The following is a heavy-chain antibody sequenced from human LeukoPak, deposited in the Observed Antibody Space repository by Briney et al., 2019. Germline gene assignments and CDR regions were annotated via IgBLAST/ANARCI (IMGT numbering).Heavy chain of an antibody. CDR1: GGSFSGYY. J-gene: IGHJ6*03. Sequence: SETLSLTCAVYGGSFSGYYWSWIRQPPGKGLEWIGEINHSGSTNYSPSLKSRVTISVDTSKNQFSLKLSSATAADTAVYYCGRQGGHCSGGNCYSHYYYYLDVWGTGTTVAISS. CDR3: GRQGGHCSGGNCYSHYYYYLDV. CDR2: INHSGST. V-gene: IGHV4-34*01. D-gene: IGHD2-15*01.